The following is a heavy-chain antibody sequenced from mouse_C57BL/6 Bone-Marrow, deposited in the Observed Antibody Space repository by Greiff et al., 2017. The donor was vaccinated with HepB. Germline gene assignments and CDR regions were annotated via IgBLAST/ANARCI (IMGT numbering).Heavy chain of an antibody. V-gene: IGHV5-15*01. CDR2: ISNLAYSI. J-gene: IGHJ1*03. Sequence: AQLKESGGGLVQPGGSLKLSCAASGFTFSDYGMAWVRQAPRKGPEWVAFISNLAYSIYYADTVTGRFTISRENAKNTLYLEMSSLRSEDTAMYYCARVLGYFDVWGTGTTVTVSS. CDR1: GFTFSDYG. CDR3: ARVLGYFDV.